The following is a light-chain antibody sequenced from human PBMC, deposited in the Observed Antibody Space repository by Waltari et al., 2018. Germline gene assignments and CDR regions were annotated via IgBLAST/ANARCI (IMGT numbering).Light chain of an antibody. V-gene: IGKV3-11*01. CDR3: QQRSSWPLT. Sequence: EIVLTPSPATLSLSPGDRSTLSCRASQSVSTYFAWYQQKPGQAPSLLIFDASNRATGIPARFSGSGSGTDFTLTISGLEPEDFAIYYCQQRSSWPLTFGGGTKVEIK. J-gene: IGKJ4*01. CDR1: QSVSTY. CDR2: DAS.